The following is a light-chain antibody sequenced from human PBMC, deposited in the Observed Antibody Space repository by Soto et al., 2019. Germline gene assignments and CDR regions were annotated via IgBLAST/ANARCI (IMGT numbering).Light chain of an antibody. V-gene: IGKV3-15*01. CDR1: QSVSSN. J-gene: IGKJ5*01. Sequence: EIVMTQSPATLSVSPGERATLSCRASQSVSSNLAWYQQKPGQAPRLLIYGASTRATRIPARFSGSGSGTEFTLTISSLQSEDFAVYYCQQYNNWITFGQGTRLEIK. CDR3: QQYNNWIT. CDR2: GAS.